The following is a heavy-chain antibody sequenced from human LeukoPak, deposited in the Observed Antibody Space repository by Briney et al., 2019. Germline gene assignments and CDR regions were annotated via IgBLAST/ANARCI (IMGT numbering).Heavy chain of an antibody. V-gene: IGHV3-7*03. CDR1: GFTFSSYW. J-gene: IGHJ4*02. CDR3: AKEASWDY. CDR2: IKKDGSDK. Sequence: GGSLRLSCAASGFTFSSYWMYWVRQAPGKGLEWVANIKKDGSDKYYVDSVKGRFTISRDNSKNSLYLQMNSLRAEDTAVYYCAKEASWDYWGQGTLVTVSS.